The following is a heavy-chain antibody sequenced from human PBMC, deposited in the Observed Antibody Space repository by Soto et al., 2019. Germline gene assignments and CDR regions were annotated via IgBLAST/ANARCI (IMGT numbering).Heavy chain of an antibody. Sequence: SETLSLTCAVYGGSFSGYYWSWIRQPPGKGLEWIGEINHSGSTNYNPSLKSRVTISVDTSKNQFSLKLSSVTAADTAVYYCARGQNSGYDYGMDVWGQGTTVTVSS. CDR2: INHSGST. J-gene: IGHJ6*02. CDR1: GGSFSGYY. V-gene: IGHV4-34*01. D-gene: IGHD1-26*01. CDR3: ARGQNSGYDYGMDV.